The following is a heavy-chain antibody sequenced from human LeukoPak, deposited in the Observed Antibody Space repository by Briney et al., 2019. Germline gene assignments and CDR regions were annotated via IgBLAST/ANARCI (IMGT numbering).Heavy chain of an antibody. CDR2: INPSGGST. V-gene: IGHV1-46*01. D-gene: IGHD3-10*01. CDR1: GYTFTSYY. CDR3: ARGGLTMVRGVIEGFDY. J-gene: IGHJ4*02. Sequence: ASVKVSCKASGYTFTSYYMHWVRQAPGQGLEWMGIINPSGGSTSYAQKFQGRVTMTRDTSTSTVYMELSSLRAEDTAVYYCARGGLTMVRGVIEGFDYWGQGTLVTVSS.